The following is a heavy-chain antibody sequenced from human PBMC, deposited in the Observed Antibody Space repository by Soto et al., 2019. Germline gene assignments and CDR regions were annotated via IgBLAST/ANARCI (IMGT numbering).Heavy chain of an antibody. D-gene: IGHD6-6*01. CDR3: ARLKYSSSSYYYGMDV. CDR1: GYSFTSYR. Sequence: GESLKISCKGSGYSFTSYRIGWVRQMPGKGLEWMGIIYPGDSDTRYSPSFQGQVTISADKSISTAYLQWSSLKASDTAMYYCARLKYSSSSYYYGMDVWGQGTTVTVSS. V-gene: IGHV5-51*01. J-gene: IGHJ6*02. CDR2: IYPGDSDT.